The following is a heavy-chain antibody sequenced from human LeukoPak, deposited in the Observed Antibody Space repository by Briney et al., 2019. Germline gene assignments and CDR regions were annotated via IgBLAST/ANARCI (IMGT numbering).Heavy chain of an antibody. J-gene: IGHJ4*02. D-gene: IGHD2-21*02. V-gene: IGHV4-59*11. CDR2: IYYSGSI. CDR3: ARAVTGYHFDH. CDR1: SGSISSHY. Sequence: SETLSLTCTVSSGSISSHYWSWIRQPPGKGLEWIGYIYYSGSINYNPSLQSRVTISVDTSKNQFSLKLSSVSVADTAVYYCARAVTGYHFDHWGQGTLVTVSS.